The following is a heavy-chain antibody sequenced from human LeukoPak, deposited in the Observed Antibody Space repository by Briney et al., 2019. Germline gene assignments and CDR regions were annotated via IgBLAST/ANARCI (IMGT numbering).Heavy chain of an antibody. CDR3: AREYSNYVPFDY. CDR2: INPNSGGT. D-gene: IGHD4-11*01. J-gene: IGHJ4*02. V-gene: IGHV1-2*02. Sequence: ASVKVSCKASGYTFTGYYMHWVRQAPGQGLEWMGWINPNSGGTNYAQKFQGRVTMTTDTSTSTAYMELRSLRSDDTAVYYCAREYSNYVPFDYWGQGTLVTVSS. CDR1: GYTFTGYY.